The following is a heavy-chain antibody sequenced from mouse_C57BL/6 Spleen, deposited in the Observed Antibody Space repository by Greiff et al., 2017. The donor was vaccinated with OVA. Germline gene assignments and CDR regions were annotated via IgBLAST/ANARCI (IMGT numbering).Heavy chain of an antibody. Sequence: VQLQQSGPELVKPGASVKISCKASGYTFTDYYMNWVKQSHGKSLEWIGDINPNNGGTSYNQKFKGKATLTVDKSSSTAYMELRSLTSEDSAVYYCARENYDLAWFAYWGQGTLVTVSA. CDR2: INPNNGGT. V-gene: IGHV1-26*01. J-gene: IGHJ3*01. CDR3: ARENYDLAWFAY. D-gene: IGHD2-4*01. CDR1: GYTFTDYY.